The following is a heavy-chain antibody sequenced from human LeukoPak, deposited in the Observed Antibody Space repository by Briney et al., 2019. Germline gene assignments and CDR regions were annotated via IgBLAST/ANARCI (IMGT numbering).Heavy chain of an antibody. CDR3: AKAPTGYVPGD. CDR2: IYSGGST. J-gene: IGHJ4*02. V-gene: IGHV3-53*01. Sequence: GGSLRLSCAASGFTVSSNYMSWVRQAPGKGLEWVSVIYSGGSTYYSDAVRGRFTISRDNSKNTVSLQMNSLRVEDTAVYYCAKAPTGYVPGDWGQGTLVTVSS. D-gene: IGHD3-9*01. CDR1: GFTVSSNY.